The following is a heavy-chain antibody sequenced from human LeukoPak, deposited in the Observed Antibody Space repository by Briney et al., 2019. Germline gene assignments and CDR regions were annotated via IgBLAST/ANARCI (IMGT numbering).Heavy chain of an antibody. CDR3: TRARVPGVVIPVDY. D-gene: IGHD3-3*01. J-gene: IGHJ4*02. CDR1: GFTLGDYA. Sequence: PGGSLRLSCTASGFTLGDYAMSWVRQAPGKGLEWVGCIRSKAYGGTTEYAASVKGRFTISRDDSKSIAYLQMNSLKTEDTAVYYCTRARVPGVVIPVDYWGQGTLVTVSS. V-gene: IGHV3-49*04. CDR2: IRSKAYGGTT.